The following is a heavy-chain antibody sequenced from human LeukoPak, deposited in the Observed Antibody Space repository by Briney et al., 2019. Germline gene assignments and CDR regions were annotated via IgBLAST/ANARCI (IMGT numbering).Heavy chain of an antibody. D-gene: IGHD3-16*02. CDR2: ISAYNGNT. CDR1: GYTFTSYG. V-gene: IGHV1-18*01. CDR3: ARDTPHLHYDYVWGSYRYTLDY. J-gene: IGHJ4*02. Sequence: ASVKVSCKASGYTFTSYGISWVRQAPGQGLEWMGWISAYNGNTNYAQKLQGRVTMTTDTSTSTAYMELRSLRSDDTAVYYCARDTPHLHYDYVWGSYRYTLDYWGQGTLVPVSS.